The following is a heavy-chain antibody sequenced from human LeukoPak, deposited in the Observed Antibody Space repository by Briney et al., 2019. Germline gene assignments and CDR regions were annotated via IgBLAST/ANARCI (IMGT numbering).Heavy chain of an antibody. CDR1: GFTFSNYA. CDR2: VRISGDST. V-gene: IGHV3-23*01. CDR3: AKDRQWASYNSGWFFVLADY. D-gene: IGHD6-19*01. J-gene: IGHJ4*02. Sequence: PGGSLRLSCQAYGFTFSNYAMSWVRQAPGEGREWVPAVRISGDSTYYADSVKGRFAIARDNSKSTLYLQMNSLRPEDTAIYYCAKDRQWASYNSGWFFVLADYWGQGTLVTVSS.